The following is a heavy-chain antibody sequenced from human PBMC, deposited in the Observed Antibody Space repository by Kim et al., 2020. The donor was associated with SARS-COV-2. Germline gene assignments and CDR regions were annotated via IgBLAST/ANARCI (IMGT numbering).Heavy chain of an antibody. J-gene: IGHJ4*01. CDR2: FSGTGNT. CDR3: ARRVKGMATPGSFD. D-gene: IGHD5-12*01. Sequence: SETLSLTCTVSGGSINSYYWNWIRQPPGKGLEWIGFFSGTGNTGYNPSLKSRVTISLDMSKKQLSLNLTSVTAADTAVYYCARRVKGMATPGSFD. V-gene: IGHV4-59*08. CDR1: GGSINSYY.